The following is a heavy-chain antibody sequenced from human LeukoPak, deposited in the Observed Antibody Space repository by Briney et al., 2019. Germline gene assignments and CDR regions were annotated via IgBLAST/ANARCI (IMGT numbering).Heavy chain of an antibody. CDR3: AREPYPLYDFWSGYFDY. J-gene: IGHJ4*02. CDR1: GFTFSSYA. CDR2: ISGSGGST. Sequence: GGSLRLSCAASGFTFSSYAMSWVRQAPGKGLEWVSAISGSGGSTYYVDSVKGRFTISRDNSKNTLYLQMNSLRAEDTAVYYCAREPYPLYDFWSGYFDYWGQGTLVTVSS. D-gene: IGHD3-3*01. V-gene: IGHV3-23*01.